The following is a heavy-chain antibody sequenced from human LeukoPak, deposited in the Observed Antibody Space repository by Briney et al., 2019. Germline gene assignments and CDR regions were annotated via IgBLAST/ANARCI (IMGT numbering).Heavy chain of an antibody. J-gene: IGHJ5*02. V-gene: IGHV4-39*07. CDR2: IYYSGST. CDR3: ARETSYYDSRGFDP. Sequence: SETLSLTCTVSGGSISSSSYYWGWIRQPPGKGLEWIGSIYYSGSTNYNPSLKSRVTISVDTSKNQFSLKLSSVTAADTAVYYCARETSYYDSRGFDPWGQGTLVTVSP. D-gene: IGHD3-22*01. CDR1: GGSISSSSYY.